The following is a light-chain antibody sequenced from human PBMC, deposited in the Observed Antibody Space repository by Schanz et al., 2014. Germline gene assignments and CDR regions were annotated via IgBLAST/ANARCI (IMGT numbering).Light chain of an antibody. V-gene: IGLV4-69*02. CDR2: LNNDGSH. CDR3: QTWGTDIV. J-gene: IGLJ2*01. Sequence: QPVLTQSPSASASLGASVKLTCTLSSGHSSYAIAWHQQQPEKGPRYLMKLNNDGSHNKGDGIPDRFSGSSSGAERYLTISSLQSEDEADYYCQTWGTDIVFGGGTKLTVL. CDR1: SGHSSYA.